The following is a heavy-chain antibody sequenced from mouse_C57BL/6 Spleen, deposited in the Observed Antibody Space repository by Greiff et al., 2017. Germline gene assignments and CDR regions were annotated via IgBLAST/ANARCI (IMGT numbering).Heavy chain of an antibody. J-gene: IGHJ3*01. D-gene: IGHD3-2*02. V-gene: IGHV1-69*01. CDR2: IDPSDSYP. Sequence: VQLQQPGAELVMPGASVKLSCKASGYTFTSSWMHWVKQRPGQGLEWIGEIDPSDSYPNYNQKFKGKSTLTVDKSSSTAYMQLSSLTSEDSAVYYWAREDSSGYGRFAYWGQGTLVTVSA. CDR1: GYTFTSSW. CDR3: AREDSSGYGRFAY.